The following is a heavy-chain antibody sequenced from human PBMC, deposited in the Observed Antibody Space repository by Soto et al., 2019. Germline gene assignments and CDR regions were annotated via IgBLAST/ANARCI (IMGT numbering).Heavy chain of an antibody. D-gene: IGHD3-16*02. J-gene: IGHJ6*02. V-gene: IGHV1-69*02. Sequence: QVQLVQSGAEVKKPGSSVKVSCKASGGTFSSYTISWVRQAPGQGLEWMGRIIPILGIANYAQKFQGRVTITADKSTSTAYMELSSLRSEDRAVYYCARRGGAISPPGGMDVWGQGTTVTVSS. CDR1: GGTFSSYT. CDR3: ARRGGAISPPGGMDV. CDR2: IIPILGIA.